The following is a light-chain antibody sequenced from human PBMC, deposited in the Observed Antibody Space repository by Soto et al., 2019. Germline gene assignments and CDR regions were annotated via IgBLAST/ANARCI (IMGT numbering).Light chain of an antibody. CDR1: SSDVGGYHY. CDR2: GVN. Sequence: QSVLTQPRSVSGSPGQSVTISCTGTSSDVGGYHYVSWYQHHPGKAPKLVIFGVNRRPSGVPHRFSGSKSDNTASLTISGLQAEDEADYYYGSYVGSYIYVCGAGTKGTVL. CDR3: GSYVGSYIYV. J-gene: IGLJ1*01. V-gene: IGLV2-11*01.